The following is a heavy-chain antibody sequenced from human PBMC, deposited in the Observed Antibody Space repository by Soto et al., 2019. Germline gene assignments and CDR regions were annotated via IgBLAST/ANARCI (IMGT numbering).Heavy chain of an antibody. J-gene: IGHJ6*02. Sequence: PGESLRLSCAASGFTFSSYAMSWVRQAPGKGLEWVSAISGSGGSTYYADSVKGRFTISRDNSKNTLYLQMNSLRAEDTAVYYCANQIRGLFDFWSGYSFYYYGMDVWGQGTTVTVS. D-gene: IGHD3-3*01. CDR3: ANQIRGLFDFWSGYSFYYYGMDV. CDR2: ISGSGGST. V-gene: IGHV3-23*01. CDR1: GFTFSSYA.